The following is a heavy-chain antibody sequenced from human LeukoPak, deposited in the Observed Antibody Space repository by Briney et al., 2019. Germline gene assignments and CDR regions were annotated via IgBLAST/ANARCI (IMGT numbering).Heavy chain of an antibody. V-gene: IGHV3-9*01. D-gene: IGHD2-15*01. CDR1: GSTFDDYA. CDR3: AKSGRGYYCSGGSCYWAGAFDI. CDR2: ISWNSGSI. J-gene: IGHJ3*02. Sequence: GGSLRLSCAASGSTFDDYAMHWVRQAPGKGLEWVSGISWNSGSIGYADSVKGRFTISRDNAKNSLYLQMNSLRAEDTALHYCAKSGRGYYCSGGSCYWAGAFDIWGQGTMVTVSS.